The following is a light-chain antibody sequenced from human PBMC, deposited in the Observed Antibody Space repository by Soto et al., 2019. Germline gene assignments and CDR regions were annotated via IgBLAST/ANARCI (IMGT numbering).Light chain of an antibody. J-gene: IGLJ1*01. CDR3: SSYTSISTYV. V-gene: IGLV2-14*01. Sequence: QSALTQPASVSGSPGQSITISCTGTSSDVGGYNFVSWYQQHPDKAPKLMIYDVTNRPSGVSNRFSGSKSGNTASLTISRLQAEDEADYSCSSYTSISTYVFGTGTKLTVL. CDR1: SSDVGGYNF. CDR2: DVT.